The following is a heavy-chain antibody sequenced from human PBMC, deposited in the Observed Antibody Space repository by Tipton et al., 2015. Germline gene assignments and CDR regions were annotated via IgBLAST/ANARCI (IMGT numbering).Heavy chain of an antibody. D-gene: IGHD1-26*01. CDR1: GFSFSPFSSYW. V-gene: IGHV3-74*01. J-gene: IGHJ4*02. Sequence: SLRLSCAASGFSFSPFSSYWMHWVRQGPSKGLEWVARVNGAGAFASYAAPVEGRFTISRDNANNTLSLQMNFLRVDDTAVYFCAGDRAPNIVGPTAYWGQGVPVTVSS. CDR2: VNGAGAFA. CDR3: AGDRAPNIVGPTAY.